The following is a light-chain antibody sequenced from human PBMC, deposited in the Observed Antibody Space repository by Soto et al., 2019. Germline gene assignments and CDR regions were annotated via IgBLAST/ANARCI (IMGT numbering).Light chain of an antibody. Sequence: QSALTQPPSASGSPGQSVAISCTGTSSDVGGYNYVSWYQQPPGTAPKFIILGVNKRPSGVPDRFSGSKSGNTAALTVSGLQAEDEADYYCSSYAGSSNVFGTGTKLTVL. J-gene: IGLJ1*01. V-gene: IGLV2-8*01. CDR3: SSYAGSSNV. CDR2: GVN. CDR1: SSDVGGYNY.